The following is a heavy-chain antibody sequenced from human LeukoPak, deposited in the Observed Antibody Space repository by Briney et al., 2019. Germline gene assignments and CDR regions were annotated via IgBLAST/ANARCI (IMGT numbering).Heavy chain of an antibody. D-gene: IGHD3-22*01. Sequence: GGSLRLSCAASGFTFSSYSMNWVRQAPGKGLEWVSYISSSSSTIYYADSVKGRFTISRDNAKNSLYLQMNSLRAEDTAVYYCARDSYDSSGYYDFDYWGQGTLVTVSS. CDR2: ISSSSSTI. CDR1: GFTFSSYS. CDR3: ARDSYDSSGYYDFDY. V-gene: IGHV3-48*01. J-gene: IGHJ4*02.